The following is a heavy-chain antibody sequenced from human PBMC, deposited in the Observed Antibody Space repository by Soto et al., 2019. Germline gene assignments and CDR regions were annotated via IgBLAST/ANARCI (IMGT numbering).Heavy chain of an antibody. CDR2: VYYLGST. D-gene: IGHD3-10*01. Sequence: SETLSLTCTVSGGPMSEYFWSWIRQSPGKGLEWIGYVYYLGSTDYNPSLKSRVMISVDTSKRQFSLKLRSVTVADTAIYYCARDGYDGSGSPFPAYWGPGIQVTVSS. J-gene: IGHJ4*02. V-gene: IGHV4-59*01. CDR3: ARDGYDGSGSPFPAY. CDR1: GGPMSEYF.